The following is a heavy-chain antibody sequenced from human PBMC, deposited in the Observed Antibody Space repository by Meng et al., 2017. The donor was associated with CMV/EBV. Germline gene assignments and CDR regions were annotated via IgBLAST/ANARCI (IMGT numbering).Heavy chain of an antibody. V-gene: IGHV3-20*04. CDR2: INWNGGST. D-gene: IGHD3-16*01. J-gene: IGHJ6*02. CDR3: ARVRLRKHYYYGMDA. Sequence: GGSLRLSCAASGFTFDDYGMSWVRQAPGKGLEWVSGINWNGGSTGYADSVKGRFTISRDNAKNSLYLQMNSLRAEDTALYYCARVRLRKHYYYGMDAWGQGTTVTVSS. CDR1: GFTFDDYG.